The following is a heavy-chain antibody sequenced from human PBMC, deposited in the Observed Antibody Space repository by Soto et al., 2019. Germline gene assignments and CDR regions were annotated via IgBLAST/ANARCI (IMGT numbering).Heavy chain of an antibody. D-gene: IGHD2-15*01. V-gene: IGHV3-21*01. CDR2: ISRSSNYI. Sequence: EVQLVESGGGLVKPGGSLRLSCAASGFTFSYYSMNWVRQAPGKGLEWVSSISRSSNYIYYADSVKGRFTISRDNAKNSLYLQMNSLRAEDTAVYYCATSTVAAEYFQPWGQGTLVTVSS. CDR1: GFTFSYYS. J-gene: IGHJ1*01. CDR3: ATSTVAAEYFQP.